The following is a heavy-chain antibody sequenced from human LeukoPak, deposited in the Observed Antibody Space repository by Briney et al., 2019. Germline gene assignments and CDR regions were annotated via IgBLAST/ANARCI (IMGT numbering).Heavy chain of an antibody. V-gene: IGHV4-39*01. D-gene: IGHD3-10*01. J-gene: IGHJ4*02. CDR1: GGSISSSSYY. CDR2: YSGST. CDR3: ARSSYGAGSKPYWVDY. Sequence: SETLSLTCTVSGGSISSSSYYWARIRQPPGKGLESIGSYSGSTYYNPSLKSRVTISVDTSKKQFSLKLSSVTAADTAVYYCARSSYGAGSKPYWVDYWGQGTLVTVSS.